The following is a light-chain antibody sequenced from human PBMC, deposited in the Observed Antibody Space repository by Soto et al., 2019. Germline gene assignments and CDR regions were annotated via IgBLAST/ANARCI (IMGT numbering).Light chain of an antibody. V-gene: IGKV1-39*01. CDR1: RSIRAY. CDR3: QQTFSVTPLT. J-gene: IGKJ4*01. Sequence: DIQMTQSPSSLSASVGDTVTISCRASRSIRAYLNWYQHKPGKAPNLLIYGATTLHSGVPSRFSGSGSGTDFSVSMESLEAEDFATYYCQQTFSVTPLTFGGGTKVEI. CDR2: GAT.